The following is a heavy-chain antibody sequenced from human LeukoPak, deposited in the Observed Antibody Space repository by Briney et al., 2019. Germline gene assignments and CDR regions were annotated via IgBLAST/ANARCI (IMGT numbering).Heavy chain of an antibody. CDR2: ISHEGSFQ. Sequence: GGSLRLSCAASGLSFGSYGMHWVRQAPGKGLEWVAVISHEGSFQSYAESVKGRFTISRDNSKNMVFLQMNSLSSEDTAVYYCARTREQWQVLDYWGQGTLVTVSS. J-gene: IGHJ4*02. D-gene: IGHD6-19*01. V-gene: IGHV3-30*03. CDR1: GLSFGSYG. CDR3: ARTREQWQVLDY.